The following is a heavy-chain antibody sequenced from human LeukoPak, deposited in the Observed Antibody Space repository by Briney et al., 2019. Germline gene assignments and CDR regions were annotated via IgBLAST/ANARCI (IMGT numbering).Heavy chain of an antibody. J-gene: IGHJ6*02. V-gene: IGHV4-28*03. CDR1: GYSISSSNW. CDR3: ARGAGNYYFYGMDV. CDR2: IYYSGST. Sequence: PSDTLSLTCAVSGYSISSSNWWGWIRQPPGKGLEWIGYIYYSGSTYYNPSLKSRVTMSVDTSKNQFSLKLSSVTAVDTAVYYCARGAGNYYFYGMDVWGQGTTVTVSS.